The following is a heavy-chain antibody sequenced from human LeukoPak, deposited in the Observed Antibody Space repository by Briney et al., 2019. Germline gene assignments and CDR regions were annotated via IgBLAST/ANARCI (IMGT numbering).Heavy chain of an antibody. CDR2: IYYSGST. Sequence: LEWIGYIYYSGSTYYNPSLKSRVTISVDTSKNQFSLKLSSVTAADTAVYYCARDYIAMFDPWGQGTLVTVSS. V-gene: IGHV4-31*02. CDR3: ARDYIAMFDP. D-gene: IGHD5-18*01. J-gene: IGHJ5*02.